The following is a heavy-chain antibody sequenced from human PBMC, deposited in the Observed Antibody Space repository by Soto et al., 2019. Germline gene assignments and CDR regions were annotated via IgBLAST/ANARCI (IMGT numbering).Heavy chain of an antibody. V-gene: IGHV4-34*01. CDR2: INHSGST. J-gene: IGHJ6*02. CDR1: GGSFSGYY. D-gene: IGHD5-12*01. CDR3: ARGKRDGGYRHYGMDV. Sequence: PSETLSLTCAVYGGSFSGYYWSWIRQPPGEGLEWIGEINHSGSTNYNPSLKSRVTISVDTSKNQFSLKLSSVTAADTAVYYCARGKRDGGYRHYGMDVWGQGTTVTVSS.